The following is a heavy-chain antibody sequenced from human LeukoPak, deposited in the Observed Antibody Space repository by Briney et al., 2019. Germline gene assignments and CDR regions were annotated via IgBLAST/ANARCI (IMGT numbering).Heavy chain of an antibody. CDR2: IKQDGSEQ. D-gene: IGHD2-2*01. CDR3: ARESIVVVPTTMDDASDI. V-gene: IGHV3-7*01. J-gene: IGHJ3*02. CDR1: GFTFSSYA. Sequence: GGSLRLSCAASGFTFSSYAMSWVRQAPGKGLEWVANIKQDGSEQFYLDSVKGRFTISRDNAKNALYLQMHSLRVEDTAVYYCARESIVVVPTTMDDASDIWGQGTMVTVSS.